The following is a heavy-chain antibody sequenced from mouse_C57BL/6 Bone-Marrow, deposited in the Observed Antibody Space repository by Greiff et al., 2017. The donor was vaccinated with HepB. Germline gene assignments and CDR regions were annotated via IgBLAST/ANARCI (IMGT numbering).Heavy chain of an antibody. V-gene: IGHV1-7*01. Sequence: QVHVKQSGAELAKPGASVKLSCKASGYTFTSYWMHWVKQRPGQGLEWIGYINPSSGYTKYNQKFKDKATLTADKSSSTAYMQLSSLTYEDSAVYYCASPPIDYGSSHFDYWGQGTTLTVSS. CDR3: ASPPIDYGSSHFDY. CDR1: GYTFTSYW. J-gene: IGHJ2*01. D-gene: IGHD1-1*01. CDR2: INPSSGYT.